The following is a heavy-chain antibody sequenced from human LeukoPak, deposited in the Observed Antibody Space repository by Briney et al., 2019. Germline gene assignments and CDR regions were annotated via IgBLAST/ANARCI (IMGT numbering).Heavy chain of an antibody. CDR3: AGGSSGWYSDY. CDR2: ISGRGVNT. J-gene: IGHJ4*02. CDR1: GFTFSSYA. D-gene: IGHD6-19*01. V-gene: IGHV3-23*01. Sequence: GGSLRLSCAASGFTFSSYAMTWVRQAPGKGLEWVSAISGRGVNTYYADSVKGRFTISRDNSKNTLYLQMNSLRAEDTAVYYCAGGSSGWYSDYWGQGTLVTVSS.